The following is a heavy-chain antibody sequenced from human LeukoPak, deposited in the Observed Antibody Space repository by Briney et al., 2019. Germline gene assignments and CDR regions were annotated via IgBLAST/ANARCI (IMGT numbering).Heavy chain of an antibody. V-gene: IGHV3-9*01. D-gene: IGHD2-15*01. CDR1: GFTFDDYA. CDR3: AKSISGSTGWFDP. CDR2: ISGKSGSI. Sequence: SLRLSCAASGFTFDDYAMHWVRQAPGKGLEWVSGISGKSGSIDYADSVKGRFTISRDNAKNSLYLQMNSLRAEDTALYYCAKSISGSTGWFDPWGQGTLVSLSS. J-gene: IGHJ5*02.